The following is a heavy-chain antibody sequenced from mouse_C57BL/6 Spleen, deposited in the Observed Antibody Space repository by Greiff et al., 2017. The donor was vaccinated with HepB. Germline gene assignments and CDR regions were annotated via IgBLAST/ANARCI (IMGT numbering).Heavy chain of an antibody. V-gene: IGHV1-18*01. Sequence: EVQLQQSGPELVKPGASVKIPCKASGYTFTDYNMDWVKQSHGKSLEWIGDINPNNGGTIYNQKFKGKATLTVDKSSSTAYMELRSLTSEDTAVYYCARNSSGFHYFDYWGQGTTLTVSS. CDR1: GYTFTDYN. J-gene: IGHJ2*01. CDR3: ARNSSGFHYFDY. D-gene: IGHD3-2*02. CDR2: INPNNGGT.